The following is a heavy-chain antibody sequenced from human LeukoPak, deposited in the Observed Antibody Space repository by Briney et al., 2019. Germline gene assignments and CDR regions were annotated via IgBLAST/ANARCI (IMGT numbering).Heavy chain of an antibody. CDR2: IYYSGST. CDR1: GGSISSGGYY. Sequence: SGTLSLTCTVSGGSISSGGYYWSWIRQHPGKGLEWIGYIYYSGSTYYNPSLKSRVTISVDTSKNQFSLKLSPVTAADTAVYYCARIDIVATTPDYWGQGTLVTVSS. CDR3: ARIDIVATTPDY. V-gene: IGHV4-31*03. D-gene: IGHD5-12*01. J-gene: IGHJ4*02.